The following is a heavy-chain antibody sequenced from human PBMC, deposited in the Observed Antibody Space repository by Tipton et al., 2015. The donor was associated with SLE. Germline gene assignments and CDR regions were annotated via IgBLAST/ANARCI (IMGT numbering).Heavy chain of an antibody. J-gene: IGHJ4*02. CDR2: INDSGGT. CDR3: ARAGYSRSWYVAY. CDR1: GGSFSDYY. Sequence: TLSLTCAVYGGSFSDYYWSWIRQPPGKGLEWIGEINDSGGTNYNPSLKSRVTISVDTSKNQFSLKVSSVTAADTAVYYCARAGYSRSWYVAYWGQGTLVTVSS. V-gene: IGHV4-34*01. D-gene: IGHD6-13*01.